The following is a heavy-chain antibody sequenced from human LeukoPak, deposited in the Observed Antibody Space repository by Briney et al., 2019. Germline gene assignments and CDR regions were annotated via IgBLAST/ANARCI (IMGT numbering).Heavy chain of an antibody. CDR3: AKDRYFDSSANHYESGE. D-gene: IGHD3-22*01. CDR1: GYTFTNYY. CDR2: INSNGGST. V-gene: IGHV1-46*01. Sequence: ASVKVSCKASGYTFTNYYIHWVRQAPGQGLEWMGIINSNGGSTSYAENFQGGVTMTRDTSTSTVYMELNSLRAEDTAVYYCAKDRYFDSSANHYESGEWGQGTLVTVSS. J-gene: IGHJ4*02.